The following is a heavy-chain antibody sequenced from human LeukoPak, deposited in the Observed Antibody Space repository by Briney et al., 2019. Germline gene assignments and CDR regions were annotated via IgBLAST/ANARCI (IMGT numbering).Heavy chain of an antibody. V-gene: IGHV5-51*01. CDR3: ARQSRKDYGDYYNFDY. CDR1: GYGFTSYW. D-gene: IGHD4-17*01. CDR2: IYPGDSDT. J-gene: IGHJ4*02. Sequence: GESLKISCKGSGYGFTSYWIGWVRQMPGKGLEWMGIIYPGDSDTRYSPSFQGQVTISADKSISTAYLQWSSLKASDTAMYYCARQSRKDYGDYYNFDYWGQGTLVTVSS.